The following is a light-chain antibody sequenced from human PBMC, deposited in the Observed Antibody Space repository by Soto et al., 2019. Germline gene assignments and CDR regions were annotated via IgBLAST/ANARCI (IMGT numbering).Light chain of an antibody. CDR1: SSDVGAYNY. J-gene: IGLJ1*01. CDR3: AVWDDSLNGFYV. Sequence: QSALTQPASVSGSPGQSITISCTGTSSDVGAYNYVSWYQQYPGKAPKLMIYEVSNRPSGVPDRFSGSKSGTSASLAISGLQSEDEADYYCAVWDDSLNGFYVFGTGTKLTVL. CDR2: EVS. V-gene: IGLV2-14*01.